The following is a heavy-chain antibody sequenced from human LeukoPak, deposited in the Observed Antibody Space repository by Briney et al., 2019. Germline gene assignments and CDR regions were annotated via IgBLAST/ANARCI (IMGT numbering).Heavy chain of an antibody. CDR2: ISVNNGGT. CDR3: ATATQPRGYFLH. Sequence: ASVKVSCKASGYTFTTYSLAWVRQAPGQSLEWLGWISVNNGGTNYAQSFQDRVTLTRDTSTNTAYLELRSLRSDDTAIIYCATATQPRGYFLHWGQGTLVTVSS. V-gene: IGHV1-18*01. CDR1: GYTFTTYS. J-gene: IGHJ1*01. D-gene: IGHD2-2*01.